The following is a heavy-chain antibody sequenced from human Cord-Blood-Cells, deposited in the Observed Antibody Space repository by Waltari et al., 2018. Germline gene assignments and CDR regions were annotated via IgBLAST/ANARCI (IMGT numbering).Heavy chain of an antibody. D-gene: IGHD2-15*01. CDR2: IYYSGST. CDR3: ARSSVPAVVGAFDI. V-gene: IGHV4-59*01. J-gene: IGHJ3*02. Sequence: QVQLQESGPGLVKPSETLSLTCTVSGGSISSYYWSWIRQPPGKGLWWIGYIYYSGSTNYNPSLKSRVTISVDTSKNQFSLKLSSVTAADTAVYYCARSSVPAVVGAFDIWGQGTMVTVSS. CDR1: GGSISSYY.